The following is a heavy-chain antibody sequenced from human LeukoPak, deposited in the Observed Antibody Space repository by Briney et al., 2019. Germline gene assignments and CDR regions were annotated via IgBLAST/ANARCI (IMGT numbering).Heavy chain of an antibody. J-gene: IGHJ3*02. Sequence: ASVKVSCKASGYTFTSYYMNWVRQAPGQGLEWMGWINPNSGGTNYAQKFQGRVTMTRDTSISTAYMELSRRRSDDTAVYYCARPQLAHDAFDIWGQGTMVTVSS. V-gene: IGHV1-2*02. CDR2: INPNSGGT. CDR1: GYTFTSYY. CDR3: ARPQLAHDAFDI. D-gene: IGHD6-13*01.